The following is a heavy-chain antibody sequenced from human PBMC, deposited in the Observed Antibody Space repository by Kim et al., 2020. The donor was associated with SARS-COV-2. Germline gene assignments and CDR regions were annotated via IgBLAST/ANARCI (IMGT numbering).Heavy chain of an antibody. D-gene: IGHD5-18*01. J-gene: IGHJ4*02. V-gene: IGHV1-18*01. CDR3: ARDLLGYSYGPVDY. Sequence: AQKLQCRVTMTTDTSTSTAYMGLRSLRSDDTAVYYCARDLLGYSYGPVDYWGQGTLVTVSS.